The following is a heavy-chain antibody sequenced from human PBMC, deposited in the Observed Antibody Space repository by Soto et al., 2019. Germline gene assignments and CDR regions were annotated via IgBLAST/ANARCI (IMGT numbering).Heavy chain of an antibody. Sequence: SETLSLTCTVSGGSISSSSYYWGWIRQPPGKGLGWIGSIYYSGSTYYNPSLKSRVTISVDTSKNQFSLKLSSVTAADTAVYYCARQRDYGSGITWGQGTLVTVSS. J-gene: IGHJ4*02. V-gene: IGHV4-39*01. CDR3: ARQRDYGSGIT. CDR2: IYYSGST. D-gene: IGHD3-10*01. CDR1: GGSISSSSYY.